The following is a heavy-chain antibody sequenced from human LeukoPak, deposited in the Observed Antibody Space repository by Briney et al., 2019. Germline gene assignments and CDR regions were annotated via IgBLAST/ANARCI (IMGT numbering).Heavy chain of an antibody. V-gene: IGHV1-69*04. D-gene: IGHD4-11*01. J-gene: IGHJ6*03. Sequence: ASVKVSCKASGGTFSSYAISWVRQAPGQGLEWMGRIIPILGIANYAQKFQGRVTITADKSTSTAYMELSSLRSEDTAVYYCATSAGDYRAGHYYYMGVWGKGTSVTVSS. CDR3: ATSAGDYRAGHYYYMGV. CDR1: GGTFSSYA. CDR2: IIPILGIA.